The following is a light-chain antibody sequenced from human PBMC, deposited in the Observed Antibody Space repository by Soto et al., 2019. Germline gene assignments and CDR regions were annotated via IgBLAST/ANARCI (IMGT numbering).Light chain of an antibody. CDR3: TSFTAYTTYV. CDR1: STDVASYNH. Sequence: QSVLTQPASVSGSPGQSITISCTGTSTDVASYNHVSWYQQHPGGVPKVIIFNVNNRPSGVSSRFSASKSGNTASLTISGLQAEDEADYFCTSFTAYTTYVFGTGTKLTVL. CDR2: NVN. V-gene: IGLV2-14*03. J-gene: IGLJ1*01.